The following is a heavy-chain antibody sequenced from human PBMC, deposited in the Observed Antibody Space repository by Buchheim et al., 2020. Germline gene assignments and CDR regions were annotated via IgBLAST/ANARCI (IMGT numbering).Heavy chain of an antibody. CDR1: GFPFSSYS. J-gene: IGHJ4*02. CDR2: ISSSSSYI. D-gene: IGHD3-22*01. V-gene: IGHV3-21*01. CDR3: ARETYYYDTSGYYHYYFDY. Sequence: EVQLVESGGGLVKPGGSLRLSCAASGFPFSSYSMNWVRQAPGKGLEWVSSISSSSSYIHYADSVKGRFTISRDNAKNSLYLQMNSLRAEDTAVYYCARETYYYDTSGYYHYYFDYWGQGTL.